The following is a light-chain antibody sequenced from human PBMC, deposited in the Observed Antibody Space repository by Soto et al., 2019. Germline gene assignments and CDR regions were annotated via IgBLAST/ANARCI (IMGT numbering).Light chain of an antibody. CDR1: QRIXSH. J-gene: IGKJ5*01. V-gene: IGKV3-11*01. Sequence: IWFTKYASALSSSPGDRATLSCRASQRIXSHFAWYQPKPGQAPRILSXDESNRATGIPARFIGSGSGKDFALIISSLVPEYLVVYYCQHRSKWPPSTFGQGTRLDIK. CDR2: DES. CDR3: QHRSKWPPST.